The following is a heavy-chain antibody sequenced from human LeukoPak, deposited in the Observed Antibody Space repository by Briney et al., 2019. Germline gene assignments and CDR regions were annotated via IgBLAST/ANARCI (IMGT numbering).Heavy chain of an antibody. CDR1: GYTFTGYY. D-gene: IGHD6-13*01. CDR2: ISAYNGNT. CDR3: ARDNAAAAGQNFWIA. Sequence: GASVKVSCKASGYTFTGYYMHWVRQAPGQGLEWMGWISAYNGNTNYAQKLQGRVTMTTDTSTSTAYMELRSLRSDDTAVYYCARDNAAAAGQNFWIAWGQGTLVTVSS. V-gene: IGHV1-18*04. J-gene: IGHJ5*02.